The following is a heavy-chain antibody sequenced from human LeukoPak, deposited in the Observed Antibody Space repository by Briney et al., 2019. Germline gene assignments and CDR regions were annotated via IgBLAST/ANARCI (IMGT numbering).Heavy chain of an antibody. CDR2: IFHTGNT. J-gene: IGHJ6*03. CDR1: GDSITSYF. CDR3: ARLVVDFWSGSHFYYMDV. V-gene: IGHV4-59*01. Sequence: SSETLSLTCTVSGDSITSYFWSWIRQPPGKGLEWIGYIFHTGNTNYNPSLKSRLTISVDMSKNQFYLKLSSVTAADTAVYYCARLVVDFWSGSHFYYMDVWGKGTTVTVSS. D-gene: IGHD3-3*01.